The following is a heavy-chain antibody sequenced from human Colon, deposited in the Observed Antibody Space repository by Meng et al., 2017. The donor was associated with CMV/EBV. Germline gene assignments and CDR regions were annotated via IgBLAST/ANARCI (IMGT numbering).Heavy chain of an antibody. CDR1: GDTVSSNSAA. J-gene: IGHJ4*02. CDR2: TYYRSRWYH. Sequence: SQTRSLTGALSGDTVSSNSAAWNWIRQSPSRGLEWLGRTYYRSRWYHDYAEFVKSRITINADTSKNQFSLQLNSVTPEDTAVYYCARDGFGIGNYGWMIDYWGQGTLVTVSS. D-gene: IGHD4-11*01. CDR3: ARDGFGIGNYGWMIDY. V-gene: IGHV6-1*01.